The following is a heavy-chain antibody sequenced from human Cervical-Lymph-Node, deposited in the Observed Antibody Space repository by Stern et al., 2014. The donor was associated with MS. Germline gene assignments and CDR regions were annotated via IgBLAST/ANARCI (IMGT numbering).Heavy chain of an antibody. J-gene: IGHJ4*02. CDR2: IYTSGST. D-gene: IGHD2-15*01. CDR1: GGPISSGTYY. CDR3: ARGRNGFGYDS. Sequence: VQLVESGPGLVKPSQTLSLTCTVSGGPISSGTYYWSWIRQPAGKGLEWIGRIYTSGSTDHPPSQMGRSTISVDMPKTQLSLGLTHVTAADTAVYYCARGRNGFGYDSWGQGTLATVSP. V-gene: IGHV4-61*02.